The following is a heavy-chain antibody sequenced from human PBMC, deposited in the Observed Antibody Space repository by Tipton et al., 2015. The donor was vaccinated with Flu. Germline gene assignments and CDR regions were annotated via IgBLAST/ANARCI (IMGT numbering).Heavy chain of an antibody. D-gene: IGHD3-10*01. V-gene: IGHV4-59*01. Sequence: TLSLTCTVSGGSISSYYWSWIRQSPGMGLEWIGYIYYSGSTNYNPSLKSRVTISFDTSKNQFSLKLSSVTAADTAVYYCARDRGWPASLDYWGQGILVTVSS. CDR2: IYYSGST. J-gene: IGHJ4*02. CDR3: ARDRGWPASLDY. CDR1: GGSISSYY.